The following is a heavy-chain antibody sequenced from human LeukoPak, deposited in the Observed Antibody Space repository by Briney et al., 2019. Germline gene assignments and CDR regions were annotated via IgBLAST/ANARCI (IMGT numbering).Heavy chain of an antibody. CDR2: IKQDGSEK. CDR3: ARDPIAAAGTDAFDI. CDR1: GFTFSSYW. Sequence: GGSLRLSCAASGFTFSSYWMSWVRQAPGKGLEWVANIKQDGSEKYYVDSVKGRFTISRDNAKNSLYLQMNSLRGEDTAVYYCARDPIAAAGTDAFDIWGQGTMVTVSS. V-gene: IGHV3-7*01. D-gene: IGHD6-13*01. J-gene: IGHJ3*02.